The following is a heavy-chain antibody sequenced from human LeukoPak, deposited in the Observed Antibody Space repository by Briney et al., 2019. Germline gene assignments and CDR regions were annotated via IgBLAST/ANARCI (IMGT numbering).Heavy chain of an antibody. CDR1: GYTFTTYG. D-gene: IGHD1-26*01. J-gene: IGHJ4*02. CDR3: ARSGGTYYEDY. V-gene: IGHV1-18*01. CDR2: ISGYNGNT. Sequence: ASVKLSCTASGYTFTTYGISWVRQAPGQGLEWIASISGYNGNTNYAQKLQGRVTVTTDTSTSTAYMELRSLRSDDTAVYYCARSGGTYYEDYWGQGTLVTVSS.